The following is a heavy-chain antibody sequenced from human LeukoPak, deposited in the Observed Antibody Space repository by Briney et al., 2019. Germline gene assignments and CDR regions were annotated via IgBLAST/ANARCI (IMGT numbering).Heavy chain of an antibody. D-gene: IGHD3-10*01. CDR1: GFTFSSYA. CDR2: ISSSTTI. J-gene: IGHJ3*02. CDR3: ARHSLLCDAFDI. V-gene: IGHV3-48*04. Sequence: GGSLRLSCAASGFTFSSYAMSWVRQAPGKGLEWVAYISSSTTIYYADSVKGRFTISRDSAKNSLYLQMNSLRAEDTAVYYCARHSLLCDAFDIWGQGTMVTVSS.